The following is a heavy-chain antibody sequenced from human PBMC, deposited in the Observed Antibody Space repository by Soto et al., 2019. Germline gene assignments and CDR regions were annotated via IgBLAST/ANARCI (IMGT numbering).Heavy chain of an antibody. CDR2: INSDGSST. D-gene: IGHD2-15*01. Sequence: PGGSLRLSCAASGFTLSSYWMHWVRQAPGKGLVWVSRINSDGSSTSYADSVKGRFTISRDNAKNTLYLQMNSLRAEDTAVYYWEREVCSGGSCFYFAPDYGGQGTLVTVSS. V-gene: IGHV3-74*01. J-gene: IGHJ4*02. CDR1: GFTLSSYW. CDR3: EREVCSGGSCFYFAPDY.